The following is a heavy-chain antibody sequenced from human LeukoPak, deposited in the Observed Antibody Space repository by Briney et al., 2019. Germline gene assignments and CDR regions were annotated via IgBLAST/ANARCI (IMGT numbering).Heavy chain of an antibody. CDR1: GGSISSYY. CDR2: IYTSGST. CDR3: ARDLVAMAASYYYYYYKDV. D-gene: IGHD5-18*01. V-gene: IGHV4-4*07. Sequence: SETLSLTCTVSGGSISSYYWSWIRQPAGKGLEWIGRIYTSGSTNYNPSLKSRVTMSVDTSKNQFSLKLSSVTAADTAVYYCARDLVAMAASYYYYYYKDVWGKGTTVTVSS. J-gene: IGHJ6*03.